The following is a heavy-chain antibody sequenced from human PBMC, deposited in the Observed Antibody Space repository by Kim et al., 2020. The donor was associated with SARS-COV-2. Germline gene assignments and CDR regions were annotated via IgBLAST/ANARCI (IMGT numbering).Heavy chain of an antibody. CDR2: IIPIFGTA. Sequence: SVKVSCKASGGTFSSYAISWVRQAPGQGLEWMGGIIPIFGTANYAQKFQGRVTITADESTSTAYMELSSLRSEDTAVYYCARSHWGKDIVVVPAALYYYYGMDVWGQGTTVTVSS. J-gene: IGHJ6*02. CDR3: ARSHWGKDIVVVPAALYYYYGMDV. D-gene: IGHD2-2*01. V-gene: IGHV1-69*13. CDR1: GGTFSSYA.